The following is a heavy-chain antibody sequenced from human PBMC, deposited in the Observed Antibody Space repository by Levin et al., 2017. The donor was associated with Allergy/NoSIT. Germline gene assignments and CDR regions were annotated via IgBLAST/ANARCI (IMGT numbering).Heavy chain of an antibody. J-gene: IGHJ6*02. D-gene: IGHD6-13*01. CDR1: GGTFSSYA. V-gene: IGHV1-69*13. CDR2: IIPIFGTA. Sequence: ASVKVSCKASGGTFSSYAISWVRQAPGQGLEWMGGIIPIFGTANYAQKFQGRVTITADESTSTAYMELSSLRSEDTAVYYCARSPAFFSSPKPIVYYYYGMDVWGQGTTVTVSS. CDR3: ARSPAFFSSPKPIVYYYYGMDV.